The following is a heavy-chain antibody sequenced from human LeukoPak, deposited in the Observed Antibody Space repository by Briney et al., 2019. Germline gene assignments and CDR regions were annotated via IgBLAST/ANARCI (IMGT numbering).Heavy chain of an antibody. CDR1: GGSISSNSYY. Sequence: SETLSLTCAVSGGSISSNSYYWGWIRQSPGKGLEWIGSIYYSGSTNYNPSLKSRVTISVDTSKNQFSLKLSSVTAADTAVYYCASVVYGSGSYYTFDYWGQGTLVTVSS. CDR2: IYYSGST. J-gene: IGHJ4*02. V-gene: IGHV4-39*07. CDR3: ASVVYGSGSYYTFDY. D-gene: IGHD3-10*01.